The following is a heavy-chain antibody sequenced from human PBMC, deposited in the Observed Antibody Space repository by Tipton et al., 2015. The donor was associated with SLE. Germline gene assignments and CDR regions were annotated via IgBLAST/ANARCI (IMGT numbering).Heavy chain of an antibody. CDR1: GGSISSGSYY. Sequence: TLSLTCTVSGGSISSGSYYWSWIRQPPGKGLEWIGHISTSGSTNYHPTLKSRVTISVDTSKNQFSLKLSSVTAADTAVYYCAREGNYYDSSGLFESWGQGTMVTVSS. D-gene: IGHD3-22*01. CDR3: AREGNYYDSSGLFES. J-gene: IGHJ3*02. CDR2: ISTSGST. V-gene: IGHV4-61*09.